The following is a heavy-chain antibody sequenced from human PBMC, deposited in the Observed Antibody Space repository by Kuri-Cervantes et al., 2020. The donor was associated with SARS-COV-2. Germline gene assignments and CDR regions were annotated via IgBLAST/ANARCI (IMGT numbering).Heavy chain of an antibody. Sequence: GESLKISCAASGFTFSSYGMHWVRQAPGKGLERVAVISYDGSNKYYADSVKGRFTISRDNSKNTLYLQMNSLRAEDTAVYYCARPRTTTVFGFDPWGQGTLVTVSS. CDR3: ARPRTTTVFGFDP. V-gene: IGHV3-30*03. J-gene: IGHJ5*02. CDR2: ISYDGSNK. D-gene: IGHD4-17*01. CDR1: GFTFSSYG.